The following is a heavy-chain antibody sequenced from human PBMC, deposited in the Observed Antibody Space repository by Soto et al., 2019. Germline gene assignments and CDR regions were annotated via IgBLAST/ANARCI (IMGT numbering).Heavy chain of an antibody. D-gene: IGHD6-19*01. CDR1: GGSIRSSDYY. CDR2: IYYSGST. Sequence: SETLSLTCTVSGGSIRSSDYYWGWIRQPPGKGLEWIGSIYYSGSTYYNPSLKSRVTISVDTSKNQFSLKLRSVTASDTAVYYCGTSISVAGDDYWGQGTLVTVSS. V-gene: IGHV4-39*01. J-gene: IGHJ4*02. CDR3: GTSISVAGDDY.